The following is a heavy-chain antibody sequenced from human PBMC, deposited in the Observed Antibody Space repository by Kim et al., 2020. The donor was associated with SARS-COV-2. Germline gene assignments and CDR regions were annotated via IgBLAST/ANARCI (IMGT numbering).Heavy chain of an antibody. Sequence: DAVKGRFTNSRDNAKNSLYLQMNSLRAEDTAVYYCARVRMALPKNAFDIWGQGTMVTVSS. J-gene: IGHJ3*02. CDR3: ARVRMALPKNAFDI. V-gene: IGHV3-7*01.